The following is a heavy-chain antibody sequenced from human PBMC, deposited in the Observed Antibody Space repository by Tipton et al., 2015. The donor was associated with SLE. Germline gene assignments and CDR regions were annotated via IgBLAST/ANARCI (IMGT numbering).Heavy chain of an antibody. Sequence: TLSLTCAVYGGSFSGYYWSWIRQPPRKGLEWIGEINHSGSTNYNPSLKSRVTISVDTSKNQFSLKLSSVTAADTAVYYCAGVRDYYDSTHAFDIWGQGTMVTVSS. J-gene: IGHJ3*02. CDR2: INHSGST. D-gene: IGHD3-22*01. V-gene: IGHV4-34*01. CDR3: AGVRDYYDSTHAFDI. CDR1: GGSFSGYY.